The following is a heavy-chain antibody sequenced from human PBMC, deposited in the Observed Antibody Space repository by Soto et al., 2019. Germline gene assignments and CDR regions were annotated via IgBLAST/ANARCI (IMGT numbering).Heavy chain of an antibody. V-gene: IGHV4-34*01. D-gene: IGHD6-19*01. J-gene: IGHJ4*02. CDR2: INHSGST. CDR3: ARGGSGWNPHFDY. CDR1: GGSLSGYY. Sequence: ETLSLTCADYGGSLSGYYWSWIRQPPGKGLEWIGEINHSGSTNYNPSLKSRVTISVDTSKNQFYLKLSSVTAADTAVYSWARGGSGWNPHFDYWGQGTLVTVSS.